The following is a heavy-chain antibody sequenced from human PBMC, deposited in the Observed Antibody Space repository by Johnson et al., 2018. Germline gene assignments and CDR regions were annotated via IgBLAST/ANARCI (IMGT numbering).Heavy chain of an antibody. J-gene: IGHJ3*01. CDR1: GFIFSSYW. CDR2: LSNDGRST. V-gene: IGHV3-74*01. Sequence: VQLQESGGGLVQPGGSLRLSCAASGFIFSSYWMHWVRQAPGRGLVWVSRLSNDGRSTSYADSVKGRFTLSRDNAKNTLYLQMNILRAEDTAVYYGVYDGPRNAFDVWGQGTMVTVSS. D-gene: IGHD3-16*01. CDR3: VYDGPRNAFDV.